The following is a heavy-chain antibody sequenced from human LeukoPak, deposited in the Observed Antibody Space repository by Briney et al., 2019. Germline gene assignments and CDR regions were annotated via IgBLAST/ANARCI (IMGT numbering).Heavy chain of an antibody. J-gene: IGHJ1*01. CDR3: ARGNSSSWYKDRGQYFQH. V-gene: IGHV1-2*02. D-gene: IGHD6-13*01. Sequence: ASVKVSCKASGYTFTGYYMHWVRQAPGQGLEWMGWINPNSGGTNYAQKFQGRVTMTRDTSISTAYMELSRLRSDDTAVYYCARGNSSSWYKDRGQYFQHWGQGTLVTVSS. CDR1: GYTFTGYY. CDR2: INPNSGGT.